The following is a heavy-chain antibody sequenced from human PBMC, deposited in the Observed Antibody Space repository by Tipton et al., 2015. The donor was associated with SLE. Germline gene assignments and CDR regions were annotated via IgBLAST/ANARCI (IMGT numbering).Heavy chain of an antibody. D-gene: IGHD1-14*01. V-gene: IGHV4-59*01. CDR1: GGSISSYY. Sequence: LVQSSETLSLTCTVSGGSISSYYWSWIRQPPGKGLEWIGYIYYSGSTNYNPSLKSRVTISVDTSKNQFSLKLSSVTAADTAVYYCAAQPVAGLWYFDLWGRGTLVTVSS. CDR2: IYYSGST. J-gene: IGHJ2*01. CDR3: AAQPVAGLWYFDL.